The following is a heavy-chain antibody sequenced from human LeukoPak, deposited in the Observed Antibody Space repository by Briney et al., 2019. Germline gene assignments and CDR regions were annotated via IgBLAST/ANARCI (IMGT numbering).Heavy chain of an antibody. CDR3: ARSYDSSGYYYGEYYFDY. D-gene: IGHD3-22*01. V-gene: IGHV4-30-2*01. J-gene: IGHJ4*02. CDR1: GGSISSGGYY. CDR2: IYHSGST. Sequence: PSETLSLTCTVSGGSISSGGYYWSWVRQPPGKGLEWIGYIYHSGSTNYNPSLKSRVTISVDKSKNQFSLKLSSVTAADTAVYYCARSYDSSGYYYGEYYFDYWGQGTLVTVSS.